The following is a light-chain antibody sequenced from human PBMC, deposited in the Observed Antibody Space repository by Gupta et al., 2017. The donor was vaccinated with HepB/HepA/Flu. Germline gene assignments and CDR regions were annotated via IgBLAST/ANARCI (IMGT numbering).Light chain of an antibody. V-gene: IGKV1-39*01. CDR2: AAS. CDR1: QSIGKY. Sequence: DIQMTQSPSSLSASVGDRVTITCRASQSIGKYLYWYQQKPGKAPKMLIKAASSLQSGVPPRFSGSGSGADFSLTISRLQPEDFATYYCQQSDITPITFGQGTLMEIK. J-gene: IGKJ5*01. CDR3: QQSDITPIT.